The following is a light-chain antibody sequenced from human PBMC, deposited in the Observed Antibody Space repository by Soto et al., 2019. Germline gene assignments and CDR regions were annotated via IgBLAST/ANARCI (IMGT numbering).Light chain of an antibody. V-gene: IGLV1-44*01. CDR3: AAWDDRLNGYV. CDR1: SSNIGSNT. J-gene: IGLJ1*01. CDR2: NNN. Sequence: QSVLTQPPSASGTPGQRATSSCSGSSSNIGSNTVNWYQQLPGTAPKLLIYNNNHRPSGVPDRFSGSKSGTSASLAISGLQSEDEADYYCAAWDDRLNGYVFGTGTKLTVL.